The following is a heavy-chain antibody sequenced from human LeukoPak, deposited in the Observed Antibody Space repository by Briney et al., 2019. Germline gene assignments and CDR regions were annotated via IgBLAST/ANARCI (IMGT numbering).Heavy chain of an antibody. CDR1: GFTFSSYS. V-gene: IGHV3-23*01. J-gene: IGHJ5*02. CDR3: AREYDSSWPS. CDR2: ISDNSGRI. Sequence: PGGSLRLSCAASGFTFSSYSMNWVRQAPGKGLEWVSAISDNSGRIYYADSVKGRFTISRDNSKSTLFMQMNSLRAEDTAVYYCAREYDSSWPSWGQGTLVTVSS. D-gene: IGHD3-22*01.